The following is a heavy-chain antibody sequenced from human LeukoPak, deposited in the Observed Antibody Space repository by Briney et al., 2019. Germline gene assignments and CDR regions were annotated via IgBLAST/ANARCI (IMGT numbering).Heavy chain of an antibody. V-gene: IGHV1-2*02. Sequence: ASVTVSCKASGYTFTGYYMHWVRQAPGQGLEWMGWINPNSGGTNYAQKFQGRVTMTRDTSISTAYMELSRLRSDDTAVYYCARGLRFLEWLLYSRVQDAFDIWGQGTMVTVSS. CDR2: INPNSGGT. D-gene: IGHD3-3*01. CDR1: GYTFTGYY. CDR3: ARGLRFLEWLLYSRVQDAFDI. J-gene: IGHJ3*02.